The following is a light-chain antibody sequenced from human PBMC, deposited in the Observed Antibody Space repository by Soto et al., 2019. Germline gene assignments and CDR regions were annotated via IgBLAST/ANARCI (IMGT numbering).Light chain of an antibody. V-gene: IGLV2-14*01. CDR2: DVS. Sequence: QYALTQPASVSGSPGQSITISCTGTSNDIGTYNYVSWYQQHPGKAPKLMIYDVSNRPSGVSDRFSGSKSGNTASLTISGLQAEDEADYYCSSYTSSSTSVVFGGGTKLTVL. CDR3: SSYTSSSTSVV. CDR1: SNDIGTYNY. J-gene: IGLJ2*01.